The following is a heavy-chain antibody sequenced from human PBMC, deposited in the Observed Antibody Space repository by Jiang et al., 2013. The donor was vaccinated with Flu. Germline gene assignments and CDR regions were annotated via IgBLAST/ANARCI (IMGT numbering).Heavy chain of an antibody. V-gene: IGHV4-39*01. D-gene: IGHD3-10*01. CDR3: ARQDYYGSGIGGDY. CDR1: DDSISSTAYF. J-gene: IGHJ4*02. Sequence: LLKPSETPSLTCTVSDDSISSTAYFWAWIRQSPGKGLDWIGSINYFGTTYFHPSLKSRVAISIDTSKKQFSLKLTSVTAADTAVYYCARQDYYGSGIGGDYWGQGKLVTVSS. CDR2: INYFGTT.